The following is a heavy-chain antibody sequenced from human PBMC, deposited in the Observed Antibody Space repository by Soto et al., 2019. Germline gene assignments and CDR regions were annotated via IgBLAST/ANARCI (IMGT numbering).Heavy chain of an antibody. D-gene: IGHD4-4*01. Sequence: EVQLLESGGGLVQPGGSLRLSCAASGFTFSSYAMSWVRQAPGKGLEWVSAISGSGGSTYYADSVKGRFTISRDNSKNTLHLPMNSLRAEDTAVYSCAKSRNHFSGMDVWGRGTTVTVSS. CDR2: ISGSGGST. J-gene: IGHJ6*02. V-gene: IGHV3-23*01. CDR3: AKSRNHFSGMDV. CDR1: GFTFSSYA.